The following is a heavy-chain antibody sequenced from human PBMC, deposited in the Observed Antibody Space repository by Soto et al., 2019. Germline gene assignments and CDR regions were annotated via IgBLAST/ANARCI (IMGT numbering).Heavy chain of an antibody. CDR3: AKDLPGGQWLVRAYYMDV. CDR1: GFTFSSYA. Sequence: GGSLRLSCAASGFTFSSYAMSWVRQAPGKGLEWVSAISGSGGSTYYADSVKGRFTISRDNSKSTLYLQMNSLRAEDTALYYCAKDLPGGQWLVRAYYMDVWGKGTTVTVSS. CDR2: ISGSGGST. D-gene: IGHD6-19*01. J-gene: IGHJ6*03. V-gene: IGHV3-23*01.